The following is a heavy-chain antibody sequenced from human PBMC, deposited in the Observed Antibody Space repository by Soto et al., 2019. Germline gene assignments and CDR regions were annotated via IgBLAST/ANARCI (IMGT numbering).Heavy chain of an antibody. V-gene: IGHV5-51*01. CDR1: GYSFTSYW. J-gene: IGHJ6*02. Sequence: GESLKISCKGSGYSFTSYWIGWVRQMPGKGLEWMGIIYPGDSDTRYSPSFQGQVTISADKSISTAYLQWSSLKASDTAMYYCARHVPYCSSTSCLAPRPYYYYGMDVWGQGTTVTVSS. CDR3: ARHVPYCSSTSCLAPRPYYYYGMDV. CDR2: IYPGDSDT. D-gene: IGHD2-2*01.